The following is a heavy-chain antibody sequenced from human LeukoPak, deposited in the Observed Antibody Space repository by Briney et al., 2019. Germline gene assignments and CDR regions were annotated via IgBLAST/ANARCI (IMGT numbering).Heavy chain of an antibody. CDR1: GFTFSSYS. J-gene: IGHJ4*02. CDR2: ISSSSSYI. V-gene: IGHV3-21*01. CDR3: ARDLNARSSFELGY. D-gene: IGHD6-13*01. Sequence: GGSLRLSCAASGFTFSSYSMNWVRQAPGKGLEWVPSISSSSSYIYYADSVKGRFTISRDNAKNSLFLQMNSLRAEDTAVYYCARDLNARSSFELGYWGQGTLVTVSS.